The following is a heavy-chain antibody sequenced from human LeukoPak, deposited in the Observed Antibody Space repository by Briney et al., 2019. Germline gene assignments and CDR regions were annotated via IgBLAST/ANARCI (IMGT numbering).Heavy chain of an antibody. CDR2: IGGSSSSI. J-gene: IGHJ6*02. Sequence: GGSLRLSCAASGFTFSGYSMNWVHQAPGKGLEWVSYIGGSSSSIYYADSVKGRFTISRDNAKNSLYLQMNSLRAEDSAVYYCARVGFGSGNFYPSYGMDVWGQGTTVTVSS. CDR3: ARVGFGSGNFYPSYGMDV. D-gene: IGHD3-10*01. V-gene: IGHV3-48*01. CDR1: GFTFSGYS.